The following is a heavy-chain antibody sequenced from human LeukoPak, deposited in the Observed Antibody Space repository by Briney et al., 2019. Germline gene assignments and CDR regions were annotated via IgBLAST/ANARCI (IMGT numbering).Heavy chain of an antibody. CDR1: GFSLSTSGVG. CDR3: AYKLGMTTTGYYFDY. Sequence: SGPTLVNPTQTLTLTCTFSGFSLSTSGVGVGWIRQPPGNALEWLALIYWDDDKRYSPSLKSRLTITKDTSKNQVVLTMTNMDPVDTATYYCAYKLGMTTTGYYFDYWGQGTLVTVSS. V-gene: IGHV2-5*02. J-gene: IGHJ4*02. D-gene: IGHD1-26*01. CDR2: IYWDDDK.